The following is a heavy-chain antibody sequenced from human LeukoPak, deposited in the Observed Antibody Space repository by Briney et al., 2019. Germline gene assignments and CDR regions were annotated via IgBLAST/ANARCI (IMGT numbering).Heavy chain of an antibody. D-gene: IGHD1-26*01. V-gene: IGHV4-4*02. J-gene: IGHJ4*02. CDR2: IYQSGST. Sequence: KASETLSLTCAVSGASISSTNWWTWVRQPPGKGLEWIGEIYQSGSTNYIPSLKSRVTISVDTSKNQFSLRLTSVTAADTAVYYCARTSGNYRYYFDYWGQGTLVTVSS. CDR3: ARTSGNYRYYFDY. CDR1: GASISSTNW.